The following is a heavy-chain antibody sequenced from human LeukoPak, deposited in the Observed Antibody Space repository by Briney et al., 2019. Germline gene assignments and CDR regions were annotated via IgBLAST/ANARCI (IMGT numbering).Heavy chain of an antibody. CDR1: GFTFSSYA. CDR3: AKNPVWGTVTTPYFDY. V-gene: IGHV3-23*01. Sequence: GGSLRPSCAASGFTFSSYAMSWVRQAPGKGLEWVSGISGSGGSTYYADSVKGRFTISRDNSKNTLYLQMNSLRAEDTAVYYCAKNPVWGTVTTPYFDYWGQGTLVTVSS. J-gene: IGHJ4*02. D-gene: IGHD4-11*01. CDR2: ISGSGGST.